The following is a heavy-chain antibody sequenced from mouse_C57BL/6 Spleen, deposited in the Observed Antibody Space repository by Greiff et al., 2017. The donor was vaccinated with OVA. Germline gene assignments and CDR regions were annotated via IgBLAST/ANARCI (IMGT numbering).Heavy chain of an antibody. J-gene: IGHJ2*01. V-gene: IGHV1-80*01. CDR2: IYPGDGDT. CDR3: ARNGYYGSSYY. Sequence: VQLQQSGAELVKPGASVKISCKASGYAFSSYWMNWVKQRPGKGLEWIGQIYPGDGDTNYNGKFKGKATLTADKSSSTAYMQLSSLTSEDSAVYFCARNGYYGSSYYWGKGTTLTVSS. CDR1: GYAFSSYW. D-gene: IGHD1-1*01.